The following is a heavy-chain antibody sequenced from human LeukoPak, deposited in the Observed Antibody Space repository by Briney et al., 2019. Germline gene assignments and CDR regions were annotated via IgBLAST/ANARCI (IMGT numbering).Heavy chain of an antibody. CDR2: IYSGGST. D-gene: IGHD3-10*01. V-gene: IGHV3-53*01. J-gene: IGHJ4*02. CDR3: AKNGHGSGSYYPRTKYYFDY. CDR1: GFTVSSNY. Sequence: GGSLRLSCAASGFTVSSNYMSWVRQAPGKGLEWVSVIYSGGSTYYADSVKGRFTISRDNSKNTLYLQMNSLRAEDTAVYYCAKNGHGSGSYYPRTKYYFDYWGQGTLVTVSS.